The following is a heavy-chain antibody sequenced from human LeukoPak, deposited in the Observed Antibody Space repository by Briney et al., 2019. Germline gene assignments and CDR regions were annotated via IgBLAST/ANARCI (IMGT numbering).Heavy chain of an antibody. V-gene: IGHV1-18*01. J-gene: IGHJ4*02. D-gene: IGHD3-22*01. CDR1: GYTFTSYG. CDR2: ISAYNGNT. Sequence: SVKVSCKASGYTFTSYGISWVRQAPGQGLEWMGWISAYNGNTNYAQKLQGRVTMTTDTSTSTAYMELRGLRSDDTAVYYCARVGEDYDSSGYYYFDYWGQGTLVTVSS. CDR3: ARVGEDYDSSGYYYFDY.